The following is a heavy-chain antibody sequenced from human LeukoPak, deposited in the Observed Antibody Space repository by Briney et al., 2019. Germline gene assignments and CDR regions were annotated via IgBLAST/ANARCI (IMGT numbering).Heavy chain of an antibody. CDR2: IYYSGST. D-gene: IGHD6-13*01. J-gene: IGHJ4*02. V-gene: IGHV4-59*01. CDR1: GGSISSYY. CDR3: ARDVSSWLDS. Sequence: SETLSLTCTVSGGSISSYYWSWIRQPPGKGLEWIGYIYYSGSTNYNPSLKSRATISEDTSKNQFSLKLSSVTAADTAVYYCARDVSSWLDSWGQGTLVTVSS.